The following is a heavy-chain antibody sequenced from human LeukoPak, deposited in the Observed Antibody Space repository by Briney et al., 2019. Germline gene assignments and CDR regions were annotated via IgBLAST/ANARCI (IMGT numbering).Heavy chain of an antibody. CDR3: AREYYFYHMDG. CDR1: GFTFSSYA. Sequence: QPGGSLRLSCAASGFTFSSYAMHWVRQAPGKGLEWVAVISYDGSNKYYADSVKGRFTISRDNSKNTLYLQMNSLRAEDTAVYYCAREYYFYHMDGWGEGTTVTVSS. V-gene: IGHV3-30*04. J-gene: IGHJ6*03. CDR2: ISYDGSNK.